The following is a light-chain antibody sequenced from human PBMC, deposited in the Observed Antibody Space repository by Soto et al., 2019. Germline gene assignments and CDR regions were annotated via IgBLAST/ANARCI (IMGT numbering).Light chain of an antibody. CDR3: AAWDGSLRGRV. CDR2: SDN. Sequence: QSVLTQPPSASGTPGPRVAIACSGSSSNTGSNPVSLYQELPGTAPKSLIYSDNQRPSGVPDRISGSRSVTSASLAISGLQYEDEAEYYCAAWDGSLRGRVVGGGTKVTAL. V-gene: IGLV1-44*01. CDR1: SSNTGSNP. J-gene: IGLJ2*01.